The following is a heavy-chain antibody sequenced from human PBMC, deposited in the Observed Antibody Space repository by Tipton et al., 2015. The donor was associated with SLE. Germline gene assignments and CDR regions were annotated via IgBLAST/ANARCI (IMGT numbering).Heavy chain of an antibody. V-gene: IGHV4-39*01. CDR3: AMPSRTGYKYYFDY. CDR2: IYYSGRT. CDR1: GGSIGSRSHY. Sequence: TLSLTCTVSGGSIGSRSHYWGWIRQIPGKGLEWIGSIYYSGRTYYNPSLKSRVTISVDTSKNEFSLKLRSVTAADTAVYYCAMPSRTGYKYYFDYWGQGALVTVSS. J-gene: IGHJ4*02. D-gene: IGHD5-24*01.